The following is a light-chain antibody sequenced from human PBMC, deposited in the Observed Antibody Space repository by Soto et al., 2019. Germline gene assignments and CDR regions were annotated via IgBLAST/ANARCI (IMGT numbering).Light chain of an antibody. CDR2: DVS. CDR3: HQRSNWPRT. J-gene: IGKJ1*01. Sequence: IVLTQSPATLSVSPGERATLSCRASQNISNYLIWYQQKPGQAPRLLIYDVSNRATDIPARFSGSGSGTDFTLTISSLEPEALAVYFCHQRSNWPRTFGQGTKVEIK. CDR1: QNISNY. V-gene: IGKV3-11*01.